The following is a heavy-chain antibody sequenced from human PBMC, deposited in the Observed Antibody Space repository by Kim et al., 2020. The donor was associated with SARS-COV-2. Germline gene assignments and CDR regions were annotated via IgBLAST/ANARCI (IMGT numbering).Heavy chain of an antibody. V-gene: IGHV4-59*01. D-gene: IGHD1-26*01. CDR2: IYYSGST. CDR1: GGSISSYY. J-gene: IGHJ4*02. Sequence: SETLSLTCTVSGGSISSYYWSWIRQPPGKGLEWIGYIYYSGSTNYNPSLKSRVTISVDTSKNQFSLKLSSVTAADTAVYYCAREPPYSEENYFDYWGQGTLVTVSS. CDR3: AREPPYSEENYFDY.